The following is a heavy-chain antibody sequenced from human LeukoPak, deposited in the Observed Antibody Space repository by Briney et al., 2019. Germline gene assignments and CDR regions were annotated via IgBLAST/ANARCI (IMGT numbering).Heavy chain of an antibody. D-gene: IGHD6-19*01. J-gene: IGHJ3*02. CDR1: GYTFTNYG. CDR3: AIAGGWAREDYKADAFDI. V-gene: IGHV1-18*01. Sequence: AASVKVSCKASGYTFTNYGISWVRQAPGQGLEWRGGVSPYNGNTGYAQNLQGRVTMTADTSTTTAYMELRSLTSDDTALYYCAIAGGWAREDYKADAFDIWGQGTMVTVSS. CDR2: VSPYNGNT.